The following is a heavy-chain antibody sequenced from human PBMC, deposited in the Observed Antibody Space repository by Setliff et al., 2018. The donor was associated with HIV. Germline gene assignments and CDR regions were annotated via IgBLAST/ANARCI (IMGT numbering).Heavy chain of an antibody. CDR2: RSTTGRT. J-gene: IGHJ4*02. CDR3: SRQSPSDY. Sequence: SETLSLTCTVSGDSISSYFWSWIRQSPGKGLEWIGFRSTTGRTNYNPSLKSRVTISVDTSKNQFSLKLSSVTAADTAVYYCSRQSPSDYWGQGTLVTVSS. V-gene: IGHV4-4*09. D-gene: IGHD6-19*01. CDR1: GDSISSYF.